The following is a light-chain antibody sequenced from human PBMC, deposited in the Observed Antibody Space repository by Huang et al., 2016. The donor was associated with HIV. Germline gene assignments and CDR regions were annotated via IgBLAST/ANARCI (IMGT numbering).Light chain of an antibody. V-gene: IGKV3-20*01. J-gene: IGKJ2*01. CDR2: GSS. CDR1: QNVSSNS. CDR3: QQFGNSPRT. Sequence: EIVLTQSPDTLSLSPGERATLSCMASQNVSSNSLAWYQHKPGQAPRLLIYGSSTRATGIPDRCSGSGSGTDFTLTISRLEPEDFAVFYCQQFGNSPRTFGQGTKVEIK.